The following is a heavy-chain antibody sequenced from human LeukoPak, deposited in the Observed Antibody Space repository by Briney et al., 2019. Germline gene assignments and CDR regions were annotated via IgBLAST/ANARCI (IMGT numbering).Heavy chain of an antibody. CDR3: TTDHTYDHVWGSYRLFDY. V-gene: IGHV3-15*01. J-gene: IGHJ4*02. D-gene: IGHD3-16*02. Sequence: GGSLRLSCAASGFTFSNAWMSWVRQAPGKGLEWVGRIKSKTDGGTTDYAAPVKGRFTISRDDSKNTLYLQMNSLKTEDTAVYYCTTDHTYDHVWGSYRLFDYWGQGTLVTVSS. CDR1: GFTFSNAW. CDR2: IKSKTDGGTT.